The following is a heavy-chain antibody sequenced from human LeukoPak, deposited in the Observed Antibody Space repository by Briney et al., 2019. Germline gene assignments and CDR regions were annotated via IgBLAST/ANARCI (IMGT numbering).Heavy chain of an antibody. J-gene: IGHJ4*02. V-gene: IGHV4-34*01. CDR2: INHSGNT. CDR3: AREISGTSWCLDY. CDR1: GGSFSDSY. D-gene: IGHD6-13*01. Sequence: PSETLSLTCAVYGGSFSDSYWSWIRQSPGKGLEWIGEINHSGNTNYNPSLKSRVTMLVDTSKNQFSLQLNSVTAADAALYYCAREISGTSWCLDYWGQGTLVTVSS.